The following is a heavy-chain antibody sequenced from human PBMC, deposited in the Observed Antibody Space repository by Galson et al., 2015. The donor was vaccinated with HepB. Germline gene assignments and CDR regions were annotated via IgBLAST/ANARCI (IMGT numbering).Heavy chain of an antibody. J-gene: IGHJ6*03. CDR3: ARDLSYYYYMDV. CDR1: GYTFTGYY. Sequence: SVKVSCKASGYTFTGYYMHWVRQAPGQGLEWMGWINPNSGGTNYAQKFQGRVTMTRDTSISTAYMELSRLRSDDTAVYYCARDLSYYYYMDVWGKGTTVTVSS. CDR2: INPNSGGT. V-gene: IGHV1-2*02.